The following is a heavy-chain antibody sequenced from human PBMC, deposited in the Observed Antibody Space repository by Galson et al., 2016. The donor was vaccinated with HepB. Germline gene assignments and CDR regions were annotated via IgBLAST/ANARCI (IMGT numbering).Heavy chain of an antibody. CDR1: GFTFSTYA. V-gene: IGHV3-30-3*01. CDR2: ILYDGSTK. Sequence: SLRLSCAASGFTFSTYAMHWVRQAPGKGLEWVALILYDGSTKFYADSVKGRFTISRDNSKNTLYVHVNNLRKEDTAVYYCARGATAGIPLNVDFWGQGTLVTVSS. D-gene: IGHD6-13*01. J-gene: IGHJ4*02. CDR3: ARGATAGIPLNVDF.